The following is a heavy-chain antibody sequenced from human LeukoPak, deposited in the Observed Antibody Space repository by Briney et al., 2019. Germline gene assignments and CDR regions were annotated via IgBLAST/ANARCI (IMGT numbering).Heavy chain of an antibody. CDR3: ATEIGSRYFDD. V-gene: IGHV1-24*01. D-gene: IGHD2-21*01. CDR2: YDPEDNKI. Sequence: ASVKVSCKVSGYSLSDLFMHWVRQAPGKGLEWMGGYDPEDNKIIYAQNFQGRVTMTEDTHTDTAYMEMSSLRSDDTAVYYCATEIGSRYFDDWGPGTLVTVSS. J-gene: IGHJ4*02. CDR1: GYSLSDLF.